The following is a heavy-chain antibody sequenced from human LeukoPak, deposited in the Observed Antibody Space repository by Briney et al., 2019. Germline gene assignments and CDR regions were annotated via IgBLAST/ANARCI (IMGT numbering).Heavy chain of an antibody. D-gene: IGHD1-26*01. CDR3: ARGGSYYLYAFDV. Sequence: SETLSPTCAVFGGSFTGYYWSWIRQPPGKGLEWIGEINLSGSTNYNPSLKSRVTISVDTSKDQFSLKLSSVTAADTAIYYCARGGSYYLYAFDVWGQGTMVTVSS. CDR2: INLSGST. CDR1: GGSFTGYY. J-gene: IGHJ3*01. V-gene: IGHV4-34*01.